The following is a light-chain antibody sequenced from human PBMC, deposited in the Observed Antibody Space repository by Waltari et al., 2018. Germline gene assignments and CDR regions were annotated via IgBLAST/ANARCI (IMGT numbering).Light chain of an antibody. J-gene: IGLJ3*02. CDR1: ALPKKS. CDR2: EDS. Sequence: SYELTQPPSVSVSPGQTARITCSGDALPKKSAYWYQQKSGQAPVLVIYEDSDRPSGNPERFSGSSSGTMATLTISGAQVEDEADYYCYSTDTSGNHRVFGGGTKLTVL. CDR3: YSTDTSGNHRV. V-gene: IGLV3-10*01.